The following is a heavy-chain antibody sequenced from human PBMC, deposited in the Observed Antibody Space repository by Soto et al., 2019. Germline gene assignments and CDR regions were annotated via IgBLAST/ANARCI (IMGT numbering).Heavy chain of an antibody. J-gene: IGHJ6*03. V-gene: IGHV4-59*08. CDR1: GGSISSHY. Sequence: PSETLSLTCHVSGGSISSHYWSWIRQPPGKGLEWIGYIYYTGSTNYNPSLKSRVSISVDTSNNQFSLRLRSVTAADTAVYYCARPDNYFFYMDVWGKGTTVTVSS. CDR3: ARPDNYFFYMDV. CDR2: IYYTGST.